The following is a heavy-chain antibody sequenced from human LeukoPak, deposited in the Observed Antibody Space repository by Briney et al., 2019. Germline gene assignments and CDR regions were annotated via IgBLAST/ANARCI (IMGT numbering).Heavy chain of an antibody. D-gene: IGHD2-21*01. CDR1: GGSISSYY. CDR3: ARVVQGRTPGEKYYYYYYGMDV. V-gene: IGHV4-59*01. Sequence: SETLSLTCTVSGGSISSYYWSWIRQPPGKGLEWIGYIYYSGSPNYNPPLKSRVTISVDTSKNQFSLKLSSVTAADTAVYYCARVVQGRTPGEKYYYYYYGMDVWGQGTTVTVSS. J-gene: IGHJ6*02. CDR2: IYYSGSP.